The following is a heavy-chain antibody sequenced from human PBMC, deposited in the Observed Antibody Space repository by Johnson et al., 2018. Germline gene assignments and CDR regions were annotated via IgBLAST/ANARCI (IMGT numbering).Heavy chain of an antibody. V-gene: IGHV3-66*02. D-gene: IGHD3-10*01. CDR1: GFTVSGDY. Sequence: VQLQESGGGLVQPGGSLRLPCAASGFTVSGDYMNWVRQAPGKGLEWVSVIYSEGSTNYADSVKGRFTTSRDISKNTLYLQMNSLGAEDTAVYFCARTSRGAFDIWGQGTMVSVSS. J-gene: IGHJ3*02. CDR2: IYSEGST. CDR3: ARTSRGAFDI.